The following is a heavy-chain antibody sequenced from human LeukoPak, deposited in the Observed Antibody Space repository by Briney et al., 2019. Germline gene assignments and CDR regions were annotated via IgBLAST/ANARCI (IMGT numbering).Heavy chain of an antibody. CDR1: GGSISSYY. V-gene: IGHV4-4*07. CDR3: AAARRDYYYYYYMDV. D-gene: IGHD6-6*01. CDR2: IYTSGST. Sequence: SETLSLTCTVSGGSISSYYWSWIRQPAGKGLEWIGRIYTSGSTNYNPSLKSRVTMSVDTSKNQFSLKLSSVTAADTAVYYCAAARRDYYYYYYMDVWGKGTTVTVSS. J-gene: IGHJ6*03.